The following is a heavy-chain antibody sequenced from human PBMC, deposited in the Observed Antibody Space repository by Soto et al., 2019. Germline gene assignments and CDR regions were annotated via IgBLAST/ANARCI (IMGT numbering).Heavy chain of an antibody. J-gene: IGHJ5*02. CDR2: ISSAGSYI. D-gene: IGHD5-18*01. CDR1: GLSFSSDT. CDR3: ARDVETSMDGLNYFDP. V-gene: IGHV3-21*01. Sequence: PGGSLRLSCAASGLSFSSDTMNWIRQAPGKGLEWVSSISSAGSYIYYADSVKGRFTVSRDNAKNSLYLQMNSLRAEDTAVYYCARDVETSMDGLNYFDPWGQGTLVTVSS.